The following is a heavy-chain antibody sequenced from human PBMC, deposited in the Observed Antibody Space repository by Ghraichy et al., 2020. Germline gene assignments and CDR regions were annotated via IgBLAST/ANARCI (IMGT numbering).Heavy chain of an antibody. J-gene: IGHJ4*02. Sequence: GGSLRLSCAASGFTFSTYSMNWVRQAPGRGLEWVSSISGNSNLIYYADSVRGRFTISRDNAKNSLYLHMDSLRADDTAVYYCGGYDFWSGPPIDYWGQGILVTVSS. V-gene: IGHV3-21*01. D-gene: IGHD3-3*01. CDR1: GFTFSTYS. CDR2: ISGNSNLI. CDR3: GGYDFWSGPPIDY.